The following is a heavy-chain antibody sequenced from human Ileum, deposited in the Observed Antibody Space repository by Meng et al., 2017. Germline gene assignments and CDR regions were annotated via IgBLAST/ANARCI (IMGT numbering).Heavy chain of an antibody. J-gene: IGHJ4*02. CDR2: IYHSGST. Sequence: VHLQESGPGLVKPSGTLSLTCAVSGGSISSSNWWSWVRQPPGKGLEWIGEIYHSGSTNYNPSLKSRVTISVDKSKNQFSLKLSSVTAADTAVYYCASLRYNWNYSADYWGQGTLVTVSS. V-gene: IGHV4-4*02. CDR1: GGSISSSNW. CDR3: ASLRYNWNYSADY. D-gene: IGHD1-7*01.